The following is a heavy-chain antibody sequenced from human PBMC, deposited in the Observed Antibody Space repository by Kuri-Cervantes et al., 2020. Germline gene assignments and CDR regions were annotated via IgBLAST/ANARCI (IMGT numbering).Heavy chain of an antibody. CDR1: GGSVSSGSYY. V-gene: IGHV4-61*01. Sequence: GSLRLSCTVSGGSVSSGSYYWSWIRQPPGKGLEWIGYIYYSGSTNYNPSLKSRVTISVDTPKNQFSLRLSSVTAADAAVYYCASSPRYDFWSGYYKTQYGMGVWGQGTTVTVSS. CDR3: ASSPRYDFWSGYYKTQYGMGV. CDR2: IYYSGST. D-gene: IGHD3-3*01. J-gene: IGHJ6*02.